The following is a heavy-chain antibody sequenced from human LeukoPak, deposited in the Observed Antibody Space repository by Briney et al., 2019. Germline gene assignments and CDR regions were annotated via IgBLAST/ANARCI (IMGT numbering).Heavy chain of an antibody. CDR3: ARSIAVAGTVADY. V-gene: IGHV1-2*02. CDR2: INPNSGGT. Sequence: VASVKVSCKASGYTFTGYYMHWVRQAPGQGLEWVGWINPNSGGTNYAQKFQGRVTMTRDTSISTAYMELSRLRSDDTAVYYCARSIAVAGTVADYWGQGTLVTVSS. J-gene: IGHJ4*02. D-gene: IGHD6-19*01. CDR1: GYTFTGYY.